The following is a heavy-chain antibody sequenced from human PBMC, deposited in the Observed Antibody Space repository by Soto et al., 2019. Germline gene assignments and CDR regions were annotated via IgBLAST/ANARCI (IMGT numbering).Heavy chain of an antibody. CDR2: IYYSGGT. CDR1: GGSINNGGYY. D-gene: IGHD2-2*01. V-gene: IGHV4-31*03. CDR3: AIDPIRQCSSTNCYSYHYQCMDV. J-gene: IGHJ6*02. Sequence: PSETLSLTCTVSGGSINNGGYYWSWIRQHPWKGLEWIGYIYYSGGTSYSPSLKSRVTISVDTSKNQFSLKLSSVTAVDTAVYYCAIDPIRQCSSTNCYSYHYQCMDVLGPGXTLTVSS.